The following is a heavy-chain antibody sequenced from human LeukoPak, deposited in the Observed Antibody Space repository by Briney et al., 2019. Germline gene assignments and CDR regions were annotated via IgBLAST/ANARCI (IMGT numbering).Heavy chain of an antibody. J-gene: IGHJ4*02. CDR1: GGSFSGYY. D-gene: IGHD5-18*01. V-gene: IGHV4-34*01. CDR3: ARGRKPIQLWLIATPAYDY. Sequence: PSETLSLTCAVYGGSFSGYYWSWIRQPPGKGLEWIGEINHSGSTNYNPSLKSRVTISVDTSKNQFSLKLSSVTAADTAVYYCARGRKPIQLWLIATPAYDYWGQGTLVTVSS. CDR2: INHSGST.